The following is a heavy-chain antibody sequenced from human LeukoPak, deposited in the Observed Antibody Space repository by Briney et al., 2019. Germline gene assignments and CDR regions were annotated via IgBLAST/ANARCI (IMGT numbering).Heavy chain of an antibody. CDR3: ARAGYDTSGFWYVDL. V-gene: IGHV4-59*01. J-gene: IGHJ2*01. CDR2: MYYSGST. CDR1: GGSISNYY. Sequence: SETLSLTCSVSGGSISNYYWSWIRQPPGKGLEWIGSMYYSGSTNYNPSLKSRATISEDTSKKQFSLKLSSVTAADTAVYCARAGYDTSGFWYVDLWGRGTLVTVSS. D-gene: IGHD3-22*01.